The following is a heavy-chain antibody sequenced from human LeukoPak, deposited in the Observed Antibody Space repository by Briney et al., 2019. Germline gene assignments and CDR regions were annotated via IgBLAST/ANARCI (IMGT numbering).Heavy chain of an antibody. CDR2: INPNSGDT. CDR3: ATQRGSYLWWTDFDY. Sequence: ASVKVSCKASGYTITGYYMHWVRQAPGQGLEWMEWINPNSGDTKYSQKFQGRVTMTRDTSISTAYMELSRLRSDDTAVYYCATQRGSYLWWTDFDYWGQETLVTVSS. CDR1: GYTITGYY. V-gene: IGHV1-2*02. J-gene: IGHJ4*02. D-gene: IGHD3-16*01.